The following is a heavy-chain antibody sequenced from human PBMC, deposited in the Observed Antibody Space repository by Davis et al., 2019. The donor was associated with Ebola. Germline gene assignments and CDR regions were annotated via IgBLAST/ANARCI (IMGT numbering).Heavy chain of an antibody. CDR2: INPSGGST. V-gene: IGHV1-46*01. CDR1: GHTFSNYA. CDR3: ARGGYSPVIGGYYYYGMDV. D-gene: IGHD5-18*01. Sequence: ASVKVSCKAPGHTFSNYAMHWVRQAPGQGLEWMGIINPSGGSTSYAQKFQGRVTMTRDTSTSTVYMELSSLRSEDTAVYYCARGGYSPVIGGYYYYGMDVWGKGTTVTVSS. J-gene: IGHJ6*04.